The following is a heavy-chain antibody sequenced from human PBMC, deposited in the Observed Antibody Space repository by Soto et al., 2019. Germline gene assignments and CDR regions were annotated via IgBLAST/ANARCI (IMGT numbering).Heavy chain of an antibody. CDR2: ISYDGSNK. J-gene: IGHJ4*02. V-gene: IGHV3-30*03. D-gene: IGHD1-1*01. Sequence: GGSLRLSCAASGFTFSSYGMHWVRQAPGKGLEWVAVISYDGSNKYYADSVKGRFTISRDNSKNTLYLQMNSLRAEDTAVYYCASSDWTDFFDYWGQGTLVTVSS. CDR1: GFTFSSYG. CDR3: ASSDWTDFFDY.